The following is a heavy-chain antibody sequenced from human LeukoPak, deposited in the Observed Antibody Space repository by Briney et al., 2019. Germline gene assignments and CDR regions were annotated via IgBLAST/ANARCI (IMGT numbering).Heavy chain of an antibody. CDR1: GYTFTGYY. D-gene: IGHD3-10*01. J-gene: IGHJ5*02. V-gene: IGHV1-2*02. Sequence: GASVKVSCKASGYTFTGYYMHWVRQAPGQGLEWMGWINPNRGGTNYAQKFQGRVTMTRDTSISTAYMELSRLRSDDTAVYYCARDQNPYYYGSGSYSFDPWGQGTLVTVSS. CDR3: ARDQNPYYYGSGSYSFDP. CDR2: INPNRGGT.